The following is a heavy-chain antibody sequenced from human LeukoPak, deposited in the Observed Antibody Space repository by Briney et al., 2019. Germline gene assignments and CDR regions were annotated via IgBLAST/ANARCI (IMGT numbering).Heavy chain of an antibody. CDR3: ARVAVGGTRAFDI. D-gene: IGHD6-19*01. Sequence: GGSLRLSCAASEFTFSNYGMHWVRQAPGKGLVWVSRVLSDGSRITYADSVKGRFTISRDNAKKTLYLEMDSLRAEDTAVYYCARVAVGGTRAFDIWGQGTTVTVSS. J-gene: IGHJ3*02. V-gene: IGHV3-74*01. CDR2: VLSDGSRI. CDR1: EFTFSNYG.